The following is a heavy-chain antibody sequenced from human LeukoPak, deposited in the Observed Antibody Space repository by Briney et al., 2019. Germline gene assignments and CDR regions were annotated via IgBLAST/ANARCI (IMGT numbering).Heavy chain of an antibody. V-gene: IGHV4-31*01. CDR2: IYYNGAT. D-gene: IGHD5-24*01. CDR1: GDSINSGGYY. CDR3: ARELEMGTYYFDY. Sequence: PSETLSLNCTVSGDSINSGGYYWSWIRQHPGKGLEWIGYIYYNGATYYKPSLQSQVTISLDTSKNQFSLRLSSATAADTAVYYCARELEMGTYYFDYWGQGTLVTVSS. J-gene: IGHJ4*02.